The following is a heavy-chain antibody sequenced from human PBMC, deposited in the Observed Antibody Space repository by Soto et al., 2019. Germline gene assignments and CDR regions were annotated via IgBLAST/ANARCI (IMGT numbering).Heavy chain of an antibody. V-gene: IGHV4-59*08. CDR1: GGSISSYC. CDR3: ASHSAVAGYFDY. CDR2: IYYSGST. Sequence: SETLSLTCTVSGGSISSYCWSWIRQPPGKGLEWIGYIYYSGSTNYNPSLKSRVTISVDTSKNQFSLKLSSVTAADTAVYYCASHSAVAGYFDYWGQGTLVTVSS. J-gene: IGHJ4*02. D-gene: IGHD6-19*01.